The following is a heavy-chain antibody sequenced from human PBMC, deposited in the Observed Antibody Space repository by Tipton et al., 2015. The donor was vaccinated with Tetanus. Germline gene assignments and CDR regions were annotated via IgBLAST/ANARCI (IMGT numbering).Heavy chain of an antibody. CDR2: ISGSGDET. Sequence: SLRLSCAASGFSFSNYAMNWVRQSPLRGLEWVSGISGSGDETHYADSVKGRFSISRDNSMNSVYLQMTGLRVDDTAVYYCAKEDRRRAEYYFDFWGQGTLVTVSS. V-gene: IGHV3-23*01. J-gene: IGHJ4*02. CDR1: GFSFSNYA. CDR3: AKEDRRRAEYYFDF. D-gene: IGHD3-16*02.